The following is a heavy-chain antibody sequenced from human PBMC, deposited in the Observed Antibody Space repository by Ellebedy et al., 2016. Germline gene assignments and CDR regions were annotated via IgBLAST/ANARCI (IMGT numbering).Heavy chain of an antibody. Sequence: GGSLRLSCAASGFTFSSYAMHWVRQAPGKGLEWVAVISYDGSNKYYADSVKGRFTISRDNSKNTLYLQMNSLRAEDTAVYYCARVVGGGDYWGQGTLVTVSS. CDR2: ISYDGSNK. V-gene: IGHV3-30-3*01. CDR1: GFTFSSYA. J-gene: IGHJ4*02. CDR3: ARVVGGGDY. D-gene: IGHD3-16*01.